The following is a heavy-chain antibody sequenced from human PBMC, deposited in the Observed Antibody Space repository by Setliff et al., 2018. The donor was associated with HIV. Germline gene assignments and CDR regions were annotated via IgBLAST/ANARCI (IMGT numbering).Heavy chain of an antibody. J-gene: IGHJ5*02. V-gene: IGHV4-34*01. CDR2: INHSGST. CDR3: ARVGTTVTTRETYKWFDP. CDR1: GAPFSGFH. Sequence: LSLTCAVYGAPFSGFHWGLIRQPPGKGLEWIGEINHSGSTNYNPSLNSRVTISVDTSKNQFSLKVSSATAADTAVYYCARVGTTVTTRETYKWFDPWGQGTLVTVS. D-gene: IGHD4-17*01.